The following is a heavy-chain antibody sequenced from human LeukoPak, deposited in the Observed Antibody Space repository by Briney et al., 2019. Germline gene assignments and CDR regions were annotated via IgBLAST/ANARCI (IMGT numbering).Heavy chain of an antibody. CDR2: IYYSGST. Sequence: KSSETLSLTCTVSGGSISSGGYYWSWIRQHPGKGLEWIGYIYYSGSTYYNPSLKSRVTISVDRSKNQFSLKLSSVTAADTAVYYCARGKYYYDSSGYSWYFDYWGQGTLVTVSS. V-gene: IGHV4-31*03. D-gene: IGHD3-22*01. CDR1: GGSISSGGYY. CDR3: ARGKYYYDSSGYSWYFDY. J-gene: IGHJ4*02.